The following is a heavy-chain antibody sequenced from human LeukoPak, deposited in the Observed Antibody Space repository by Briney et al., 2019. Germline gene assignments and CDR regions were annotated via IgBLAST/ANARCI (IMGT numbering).Heavy chain of an antibody. CDR3: ARDENSSGYYYHFDY. CDR2: IIPILGIA. D-gene: IGHD3-22*01. V-gene: IGHV1-69*04. Sequence: ASVKVSCKASGYTFTGYYMHWVRQAPGQGLEWMGRIIPILGIANYAQKFQGRVTITADKSTSTAYMELSSLRSEDTAVYYCARDENSSGYYYHFDYWGQGTLVTVSS. CDR1: GYTFTGYY. J-gene: IGHJ4*02.